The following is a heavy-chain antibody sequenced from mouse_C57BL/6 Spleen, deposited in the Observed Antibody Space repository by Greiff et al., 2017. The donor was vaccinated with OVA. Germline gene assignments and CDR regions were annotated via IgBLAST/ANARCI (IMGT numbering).Heavy chain of an antibody. V-gene: IGHV5-4*01. CDR2: ISDGGSYT. J-gene: IGHJ2*01. Sequence: VQVVESGGGLVKPGGSLKLSCAASGFTFSSYAMSWVRQTPEKRLEWVATISDGGSYTYYPDNVKGRFTISRDNAKNNLYLQMSHLKSEDTAMYYCAREGFYYGSSPLDYWGQGTTLTVSS. CDR1: GFTFSSYA. CDR3: AREGFYYGSSPLDY. D-gene: IGHD1-1*01.